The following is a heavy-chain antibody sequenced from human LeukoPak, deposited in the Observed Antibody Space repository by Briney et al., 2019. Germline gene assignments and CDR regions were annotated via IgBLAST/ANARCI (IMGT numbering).Heavy chain of an antibody. CDR2: ISGTGGNT. D-gene: IGHD3-22*01. V-gene: IGHV3-23*01. Sequence: GGSLRLSCAASGFTFSNFAMSWVRQAPGKGLEWVSAISGTGGNTFYTDSVTGRFTISRDNSKNTLYVQMNSLRAEDTAVYYCAKTGGYYDTSDLYRPDVFDIWGQGTVVTVTS. CDR3: AKTGGYYDTSDLYRPDVFDI. J-gene: IGHJ3*02. CDR1: GFTFSNFA.